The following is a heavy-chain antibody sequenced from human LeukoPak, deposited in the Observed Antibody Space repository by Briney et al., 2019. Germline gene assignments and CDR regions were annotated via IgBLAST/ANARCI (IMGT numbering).Heavy chain of an antibody. CDR1: GGTFSSYA. D-gene: IGHD3-22*01. Sequence: SVKVSCKASGGTFSSYAISWVRQAPGQGLDWMGGIIPIFGTANYAQKFQGRVTITTDESTSTAYMELSSLRSEDTAVYYCARSPYYYDSSGYDLDYWGQGTLVTVSS. J-gene: IGHJ4*02. V-gene: IGHV1-69*05. CDR3: ARSPYYYDSSGYDLDY. CDR2: IIPIFGTA.